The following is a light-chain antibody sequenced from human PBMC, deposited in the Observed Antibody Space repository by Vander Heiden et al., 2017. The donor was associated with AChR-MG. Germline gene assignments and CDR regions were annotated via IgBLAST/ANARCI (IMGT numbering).Light chain of an antibody. CDR2: GAS. CDR3: QQEQNGPPTYA. J-gene: IGKJ2*01. CDR1: QTVSSN. V-gene: IGKV3-15*01. Sequence: IVMTQSPATLSVSPGESVTLSCRASQTVSSNLAWYQQKPGQSPRLLIYGASTRATDIQARFSGSGYGTDFTLTISSRQSEDFAVYYCQQEQNGPPTYAFGQGTKLDIK.